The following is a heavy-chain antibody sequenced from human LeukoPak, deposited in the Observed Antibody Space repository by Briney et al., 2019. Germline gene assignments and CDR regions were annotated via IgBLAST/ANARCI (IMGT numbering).Heavy chain of an antibody. CDR1: GFTFSAYG. J-gene: IGHJ4*02. V-gene: IGHV3-33*01. CDR2: IWYDGSDK. CDR3: ARGSSSWYYFDY. D-gene: IGHD6-13*01. Sequence: GGSLRLSCAASGFTFSAYGMHWVRQAPGKGLEWVAVIWYDGSDKHYADSVKGRFTISRDNSKNTPYLQMNSRRAEDTAVYYCARGSSSWYYFDYWGQGTLVTVSS.